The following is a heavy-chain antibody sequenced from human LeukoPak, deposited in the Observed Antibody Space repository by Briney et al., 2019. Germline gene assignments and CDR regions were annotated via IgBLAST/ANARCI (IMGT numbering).Heavy chain of an antibody. J-gene: IGHJ5*02. V-gene: IGHV1-2*02. D-gene: IGHD2-8*02. Sequence: ASVRVSCKASGYIYTGYLMHWVRQAPGQGREWMGWINVNSGATKYAQKFHGRVTMTRDTSVSKAYMDLSSLRSDDTAVYYCAADNTGNPPYDPWGQGTLVTVSS. CDR3: AADNTGNPPYDP. CDR2: INVNSGAT. CDR1: GYIYTGYL.